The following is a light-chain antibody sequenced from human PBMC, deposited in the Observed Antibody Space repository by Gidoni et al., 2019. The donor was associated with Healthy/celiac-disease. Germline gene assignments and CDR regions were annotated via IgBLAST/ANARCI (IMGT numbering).Light chain of an antibody. Sequence: DIQMTQSPSTLSASVGDRVTITSRASQSISSWLAWYQQKPGKAPKLLIYKASSLESGVPSRFSGSGSGIEFTLTISSLQPDDFATYYCQQYNSYPVTFGQGTKLEIK. V-gene: IGKV1-5*03. J-gene: IGKJ2*01. CDR3: QQYNSYPVT. CDR2: KAS. CDR1: QSISSW.